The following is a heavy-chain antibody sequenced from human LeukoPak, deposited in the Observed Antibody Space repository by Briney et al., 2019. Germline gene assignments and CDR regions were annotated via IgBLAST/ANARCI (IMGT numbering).Heavy chain of an antibody. D-gene: IGHD7-27*01. V-gene: IGHV3-30*02. CDR3: AKDRELGLDAFDI. CDR2: IRYDGSNK. J-gene: IGHJ3*02. CDR1: GFNFSNYG. Sequence: TGGSLRLSCAASGFNFSNYGMHWVRQAPGKGLEWVAFIRYDGSNKYYADSVKGRFTISRDNSKNTLYLQMNSLRAEDTAVYYCAKDRELGLDAFDIWGQGTMVTVSS.